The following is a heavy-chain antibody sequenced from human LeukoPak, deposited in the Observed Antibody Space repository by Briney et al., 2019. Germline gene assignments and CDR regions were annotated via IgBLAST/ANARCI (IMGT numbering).Heavy chain of an antibody. Sequence: GGSLRLPCAASGFTFSDYYMSWIRQAPGKGLEWVSYISSSGSTIYYADSVKGRFTISRDNAKNSLYLQMNSLRAEDTAVYYCARVTGYGSGTRFDPWGQGTLVTVSS. J-gene: IGHJ5*02. D-gene: IGHD3-10*01. CDR1: GFTFSDYY. CDR2: ISSSGSTI. V-gene: IGHV3-11*01. CDR3: ARVTGYGSGTRFDP.